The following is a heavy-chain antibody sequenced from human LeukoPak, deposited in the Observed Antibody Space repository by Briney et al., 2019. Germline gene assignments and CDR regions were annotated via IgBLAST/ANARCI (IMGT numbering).Heavy chain of an antibody. J-gene: IGHJ4*02. Sequence: SETLSLTCTVSGDSISRSTYYWAWIRQPPGKGLEWIGSVYYGRSPYFNPSLESRATISVDTSKNHFSQKMSSVTAADTAVYYCARSSGTGTFSYWGQGTLVTVSS. CDR3: ARSSGTGTFSY. CDR1: GDSISRSTYY. D-gene: IGHD6-25*01. V-gene: IGHV4-39*02. CDR2: VYYGRSP.